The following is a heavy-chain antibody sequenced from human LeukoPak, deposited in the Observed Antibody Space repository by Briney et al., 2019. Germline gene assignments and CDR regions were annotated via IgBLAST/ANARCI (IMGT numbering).Heavy chain of an antibody. J-gene: IGHJ3*02. D-gene: IGHD7-27*01. CDR2: IYYTGST. V-gene: IGHV4-59*01. CDR1: DGSISNYY. Sequence: ETLSLTCTVSDGSISNYYWSWIRQPPGKGLEWIGYIYYTGSTKYNPSLKSRVTLSVDSSKTQFSLRLNSVTAADTAVYYCAKSPSWGSGLDAFDIWGQGTMVTVSS. CDR3: AKSPSWGSGLDAFDI.